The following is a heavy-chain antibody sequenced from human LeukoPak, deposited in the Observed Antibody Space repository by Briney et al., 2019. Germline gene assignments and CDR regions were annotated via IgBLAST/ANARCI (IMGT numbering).Heavy chain of an antibody. J-gene: IGHJ5*01. Sequence: PGGSLRFSCAASGLTVSSNYVSWVRQAPGKGLEWVSVIYSGGRTYYPESVKGRLTISRDNSKNTLFLQMNSLTADDTAMYYCARGLMGPYRFDSWGQGTLVTVSS. CDR3: ARGLMGPYRFDS. CDR1: GLTVSSNY. D-gene: IGHD3-10*01. V-gene: IGHV3-53*01. CDR2: IYSGGRT.